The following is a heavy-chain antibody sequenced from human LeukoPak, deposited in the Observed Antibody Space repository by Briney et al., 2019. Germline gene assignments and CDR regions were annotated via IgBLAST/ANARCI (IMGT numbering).Heavy chain of an antibody. CDR2: ISSSSSYI. J-gene: IGHJ4*02. D-gene: IGHD6-19*01. CDR3: ARDTIGWYSPDY. CDR1: GFTFSSNS. Sequence: GGSLRLSCAASGFTFSSNSMNWVRQAPGKGLEWVSSISSSSSYIYYADSVKGRFTISRDNAKNSLYLQMNSLRAEDTAVYYCARDTIGWYSPDYWGQGTLVTVSS. V-gene: IGHV3-21*01.